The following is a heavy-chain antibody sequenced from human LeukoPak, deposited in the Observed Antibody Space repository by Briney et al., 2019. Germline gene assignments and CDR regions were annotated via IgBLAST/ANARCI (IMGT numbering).Heavy chain of an antibody. CDR1: GFTFSDYY. Sequence: GGSLRLSCAASGFTFSDYYMSWIRQAPGKGLEWVAFIRYDGSNKYYADSVKGRFTISRDNSKNTLYLQMNSLRAEDTAVYYCAKVARDILTGYLPFFDYWGQGTLVTVSS. CDR3: AKVARDILTGYLPFFDY. D-gene: IGHD3-9*01. CDR2: IRYDGSNK. J-gene: IGHJ4*02. V-gene: IGHV3-30*02.